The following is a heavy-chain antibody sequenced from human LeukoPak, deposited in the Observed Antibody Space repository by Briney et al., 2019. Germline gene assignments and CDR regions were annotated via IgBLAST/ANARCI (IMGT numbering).Heavy chain of an antibody. J-gene: IGHJ4*02. CDR1: KFTFSNFW. CDR3: ARAFSVTTGYFDY. CDR2: IKQDGSEK. V-gene: IGHV3-7*03. D-gene: IGHD4-11*01. Sequence: PGGSLRLSCAASKFTFSNFWMSWLRQAPGKGLEWVASIKQDGSEKYYVDSVRGRFTISRDNAKNSLYLQMNSLRAEDTAVYYCARAFSVTTGYFDYWGQRTLVTVSS.